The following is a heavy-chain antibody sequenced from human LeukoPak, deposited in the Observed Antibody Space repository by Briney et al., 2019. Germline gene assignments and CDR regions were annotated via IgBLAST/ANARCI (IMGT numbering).Heavy chain of an antibody. D-gene: IGHD3-3*01. J-gene: IGHJ6*02. CDR1: GFTFSSYS. CDR3: ARVNDFWSGYYSFYYYGMDV. CDR2: ISSSSSTI. Sequence: PGGSLRLSCAASGFTFSSYSMNWVRQAPGKGLEWVSYISSSSSTIYYADSVKGRFTISRDNAKNSLYLQMNSLRAEDTAVYYCARVNDFWSGYYSFYYYGMDVWGQGTTVTVSS. V-gene: IGHV3-48*01.